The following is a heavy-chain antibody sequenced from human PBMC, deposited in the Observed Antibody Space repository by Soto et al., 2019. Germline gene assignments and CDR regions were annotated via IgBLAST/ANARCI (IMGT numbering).Heavy chain of an antibody. CDR1: NGSISSKSHY. D-gene: IGHD3-3*02. J-gene: IGHJ4*02. Sequence: PSETLSLTCTVSNGSISSKSHYWGWMRQPPGKGLEWIGTVYYSGTTYYNPSLKSRVIISVDPSKDQFSLKLSSVTAADSAVYFCARLLPHFLSCYFDAWGQVSLVTVSS. CDR3: ARLLPHFLSCYFDA. V-gene: IGHV4-39*01. CDR2: VYYSGTT.